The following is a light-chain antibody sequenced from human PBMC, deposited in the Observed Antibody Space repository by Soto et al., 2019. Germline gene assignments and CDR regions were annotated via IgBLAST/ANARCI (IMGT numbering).Light chain of an antibody. Sequence: EIVMTQSPATLSVSPGERATLSCRARQIISISLAWYQQKPGKAPRLLIYGASTRATGIPARFSGSGSGTEFTLTISSLQSEDFAIYYCQQYNNWPLTFGGGTKVEIK. J-gene: IGKJ4*01. CDR1: QIISIS. CDR3: QQYNNWPLT. CDR2: GAS. V-gene: IGKV3-15*01.